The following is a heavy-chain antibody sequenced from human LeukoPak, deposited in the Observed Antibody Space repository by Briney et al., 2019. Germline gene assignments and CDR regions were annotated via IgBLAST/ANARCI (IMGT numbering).Heavy chain of an antibody. D-gene: IGHD3-10*01. J-gene: IGHJ5*02. CDR3: AREPMVRDFNWFDP. CDR2: INPNSGGT. Sequence: ASVKVSCKASGYTFTGYYIHWVRQAPGQGLEWMGRINPNSGGTNYAQKFQGRVTMTRDTSISTAYMQLGRLTSDDTAVYYCAREPMVRDFNWFDPWGQGTLVTVSS. V-gene: IGHV1-2*06. CDR1: GYTFTGYY.